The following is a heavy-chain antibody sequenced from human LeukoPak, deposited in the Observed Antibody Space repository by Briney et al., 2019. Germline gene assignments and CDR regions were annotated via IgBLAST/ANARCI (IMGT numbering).Heavy chain of an antibody. CDR2: ISSSSSYI. Sequence: PGGSLRLSCAAFGFTFSSYSMNWVRQAPGKGLEWVSSISSSSSYIYYADSVKGLFTISRDNAKNSLYLQMNSLRAEDTAVYYCARHDYGQLDYWGQGTLVTVSS. CDR1: GFTFSSYS. J-gene: IGHJ4*02. V-gene: IGHV3-21*01. D-gene: IGHD4-17*01. CDR3: ARHDYGQLDY.